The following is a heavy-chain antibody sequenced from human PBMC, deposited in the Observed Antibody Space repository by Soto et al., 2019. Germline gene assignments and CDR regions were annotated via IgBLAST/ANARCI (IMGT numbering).Heavy chain of an antibody. CDR3: ARRGTISSAHHFDH. J-gene: IGHJ4*02. D-gene: IGHD6-6*01. CDR2: ITSSGSNT. Sequence: QVQLVESGGGLVKPGGPLRLSCAASGFTFSGYNMSWIRQAPGKGLEWVSYITSSGSNTFDAESVKGRFTISRDNTMNLRYLQMNSLSAEDTAVYYCARRGTISSAHHFDHWGQGTLVTVSS. CDR1: GFTFSGYN. V-gene: IGHV3-11*01.